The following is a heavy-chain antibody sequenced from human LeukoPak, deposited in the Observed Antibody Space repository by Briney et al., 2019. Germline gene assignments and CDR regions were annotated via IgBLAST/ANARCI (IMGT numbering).Heavy chain of an antibody. D-gene: IGHD1-7*01. V-gene: IGHV4-38-2*01. CDR3: ARLDWNYPDY. Sequence: SETLSLTCAVSGYSISSGYYLGWIRQPPGKGLEWIGSIYHSGSTYYNPSLKSRVTISVDTSKNQFSLKLSSVTAADTAVYYCARLDWNYPDYWGQGTLVTVSS. J-gene: IGHJ4*02. CDR1: GYSISSGYY. CDR2: IYHSGST.